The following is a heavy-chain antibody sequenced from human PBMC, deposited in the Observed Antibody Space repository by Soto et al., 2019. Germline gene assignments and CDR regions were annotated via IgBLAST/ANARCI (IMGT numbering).Heavy chain of an antibody. CDR3: ARGLLLRYFDWFPSANYYYGMDV. V-gene: IGHV3-7*01. CDR1: GFTFSSYW. Sequence: GGSLRLSCAASGFTFSSYWMSWVRQAPGKGLEWVANIKQDGSEKYYVDSVKGRFTISRDNAKNSLYLQMNSLRAEDTAVYYCARGLLLRYFDWFPSANYYYGMDVWGQGTTVTAP. J-gene: IGHJ6*02. CDR2: IKQDGSEK. D-gene: IGHD3-9*01.